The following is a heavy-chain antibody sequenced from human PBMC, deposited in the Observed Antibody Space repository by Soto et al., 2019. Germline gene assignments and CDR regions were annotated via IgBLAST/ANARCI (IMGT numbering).Heavy chain of an antibody. D-gene: IGHD2-21*01. CDR3: ARDSGGVVVVIASHIVDDAFDI. J-gene: IGHJ3*02. CDR2: INAGNGNT. Sequence: ASVKVSCKASGYTFTSYAMHWVRQAPGQRLEWMGWINAGNGNTKYSQKFQGRVTITRDTSASTAYMELSSLRSEDTAVYYCARDSGGVVVVIASHIVDDAFDIWGQGTMVTVSS. V-gene: IGHV1-3*01. CDR1: GYTFTSYA.